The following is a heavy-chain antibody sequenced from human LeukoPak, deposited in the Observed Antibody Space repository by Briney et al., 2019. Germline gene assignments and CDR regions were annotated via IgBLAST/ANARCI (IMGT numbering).Heavy chain of an antibody. J-gene: IGHJ4*02. Sequence: GGSLRLSCAASGFTFSSYEMNWVRQAPGKGLEWVSYSSSSGSTIYYADSVKGRFTISRDNAKNSLYLQMNSPRAEDTAVYYCARVGHCSGGSCRYFDYWGQGTLVTVSS. CDR1: GFTFSSYE. D-gene: IGHD2-15*01. V-gene: IGHV3-48*03. CDR3: ARVGHCSGGSCRYFDY. CDR2: SSSSGSTI.